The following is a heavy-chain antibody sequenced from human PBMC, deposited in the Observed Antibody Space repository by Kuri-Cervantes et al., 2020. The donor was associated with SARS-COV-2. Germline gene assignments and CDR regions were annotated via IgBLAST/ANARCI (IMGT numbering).Heavy chain of an antibody. CDR1: GLTFSSYG. V-gene: IGHV3-33*08. Sequence: GESLKISCAASGLTFSSYGMHWVRQAPGKGLEWVAVIWYDGSNKYYADSVKGRFTISRDNSKNTLYLQMNSLRAEDTAVYYCARDRGGGGDPIAYNWFDPWGQGSLVTVSS. CDR2: IWYDGSNK. D-gene: IGHD2-21*02. J-gene: IGHJ5*02. CDR3: ARDRGGGGDPIAYNWFDP.